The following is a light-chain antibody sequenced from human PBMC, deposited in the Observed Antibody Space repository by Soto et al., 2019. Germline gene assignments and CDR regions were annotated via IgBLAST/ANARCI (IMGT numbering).Light chain of an antibody. CDR3: CSYTSSSLYV. V-gene: IGLV2-14*03. J-gene: IGLJ1*01. CDR1: SSDVGNFNS. Sequence: QSALTQPASMSGSPGQSITISCSGISSDVGNFNSVSWYQQRPGKAPRLMITDISNRPPGISSRFSGSKSGNTASLTISALQAEDEAYYYCCSYTSSSLYVFGTGTKLTVL. CDR2: DIS.